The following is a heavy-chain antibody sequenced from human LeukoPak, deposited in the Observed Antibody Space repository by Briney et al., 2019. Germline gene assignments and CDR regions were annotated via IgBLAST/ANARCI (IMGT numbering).Heavy chain of an antibody. CDR2: ISYDGSNK. CDR3: AKESPYSSPRNYYFDY. J-gene: IGHJ4*02. D-gene: IGHD5-18*01. CDR1: GFTFSSYA. V-gene: IGHV3-30-3*01. Sequence: PGGSLRLSCAASGFTFSSYAMHWVRQAPGKGLEWVAVISYDGSNKYYADSVKGRFTISRDNSKNTLSLQMNSLRAEDTAIYYCAKESPYSSPRNYYFDYWGQGTPVTVSS.